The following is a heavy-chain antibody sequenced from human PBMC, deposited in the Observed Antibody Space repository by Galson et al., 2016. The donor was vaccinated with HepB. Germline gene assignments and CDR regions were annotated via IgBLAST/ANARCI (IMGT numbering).Heavy chain of an antibody. CDR2: LNPDGSTT. J-gene: IGHJ4*02. CDR1: GFSFSSFW. CDR3: TTVTHFTL. Sequence: SLRLSCAASGFSFSSFWMYWVRQAPGKGLVWVSRLNPDGSTTTYADSVKGRFTISRDDSKNTLYLDMNSLQTEDTAVYYCTTVTHFTLGGQGILVTVSS. V-gene: IGHV3-74*01.